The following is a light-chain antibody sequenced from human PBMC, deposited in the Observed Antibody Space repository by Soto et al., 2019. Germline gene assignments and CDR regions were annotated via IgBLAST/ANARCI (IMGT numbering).Light chain of an antibody. CDR2: DAS. Sequence: DIQMTQSPSTLSASVGDGVTITCRASQSVSRWLAWYQQKAGKAPKLLIFDASTLETGVPSRFSGSGSGTEFTLTITNLQPDDFATYYCQQYNSFLTFGGGTKVEIK. V-gene: IGKV1-5*01. CDR3: QQYNSFLT. CDR1: QSVSRW. J-gene: IGKJ4*01.